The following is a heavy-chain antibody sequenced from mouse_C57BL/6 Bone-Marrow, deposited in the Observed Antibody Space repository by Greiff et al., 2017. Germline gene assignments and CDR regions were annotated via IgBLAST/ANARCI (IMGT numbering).Heavy chain of an antibody. J-gene: IGHJ3*01. V-gene: IGHV1-22*01. D-gene: IGHD2-3*01. CDR1: GYTFTDYN. CDR3: ARHDGYLSWFAY. Sequence: VQLQQSGPELVKPGASVKMSCKASGYTFTDYNMHWVKQSHGKSLEWIGYINPNNGGTSYNQKFKGKATLTVNKSSSTAYMELRSLTSEDSAVYYCARHDGYLSWFAYWGQGTLVTVSA. CDR2: INPNNGGT.